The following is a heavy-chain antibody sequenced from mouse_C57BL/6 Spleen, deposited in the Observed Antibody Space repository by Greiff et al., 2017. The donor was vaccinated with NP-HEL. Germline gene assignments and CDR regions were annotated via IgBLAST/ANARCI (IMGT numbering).Heavy chain of an antibody. CDR3: AREGITTVVAHYAMDY. D-gene: IGHD1-1*01. Sequence: EVHLVESGGGLVKPGGSLKLSCAASGFTFSDYGMHWVRQAPAKGLEWVAYIRSGSSTLYYADTVKGRFTISRDNAKNTLFLQMTSLRSEDTAMYYCAREGITTVVAHYAMDYWGQGTSVTVSS. V-gene: IGHV5-17*01. J-gene: IGHJ4*01. CDR2: IRSGSSTL. CDR1: GFTFSDYG.